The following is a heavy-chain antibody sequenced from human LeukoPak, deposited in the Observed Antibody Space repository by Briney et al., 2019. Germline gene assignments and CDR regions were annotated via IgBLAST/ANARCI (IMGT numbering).Heavy chain of an antibody. CDR2: ISYDGSNK. CDR1: GFTFSSYA. J-gene: IGHJ4*02. CDR3: AKSLDYYDSSGIDY. D-gene: IGHD3-22*01. V-gene: IGHV3-30-3*02. Sequence: GGSLRLSCAASGFTFSSYAMHWVRQAPGKGLEWVAVISYDGSNKYYADSVKGRFTISRDNSKNTPYLQMNSLRAEDTAVYYCAKSLDYYDSSGIDYWGQGTLVTVSS.